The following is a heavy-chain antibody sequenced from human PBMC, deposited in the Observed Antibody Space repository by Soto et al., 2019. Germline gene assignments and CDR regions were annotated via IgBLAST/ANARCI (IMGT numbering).Heavy chain of an antibody. Sequence: TLSPTCTVSGGSISSGGYSWTWIRQSPGKGLEWIGYTYQSGSAYYNPSLKSRVTISVDRSKNQFSLNLTSVTAADTAVYYCARDYYGMDVWGQGTTVTVSS. CDR3: ARDYYGMDV. CDR1: GGSISSGGYS. CDR2: TYQSGSA. J-gene: IGHJ6*02. V-gene: IGHV4-30-2*06.